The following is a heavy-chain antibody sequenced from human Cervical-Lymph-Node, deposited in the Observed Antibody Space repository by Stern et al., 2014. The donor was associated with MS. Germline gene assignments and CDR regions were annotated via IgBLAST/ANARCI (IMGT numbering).Heavy chain of an antibody. D-gene: IGHD2-21*02. CDR2: IYPGDSDT. CDR1: GYTFTTYW. V-gene: IGHV5-51*01. Sequence: EDQLVESGAEVKKPGESLKISCKGSGYTFTTYWIGWVRQMPGKGLEWMGVIYPGDSDTRYSPSFEGQVTISADESVSTAYLQWSSLEASDSAMYYCARHKSDCGDDCYSVSDYWGQGTLVTVSS. CDR3: ARHKSDCGDDCYSVSDY. J-gene: IGHJ4*02.